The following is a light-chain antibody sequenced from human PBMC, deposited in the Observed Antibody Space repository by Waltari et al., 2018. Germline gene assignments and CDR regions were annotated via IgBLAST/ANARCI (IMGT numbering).Light chain of an antibody. V-gene: IGLV1-40*01. J-gene: IGLJ2*01. CDR3: QSYDSSLSGPVV. Sequence: QSVLTQPPSVSGAPGQRVTISCTGRSSNIGAGYAVHWYQQLPGTAPNLLIYGNSNRPSGVPDRFSGSKSGTSASRAITGLQAEDEADYYCQSYDSSLSGPVVFGGGTKLTVL. CDR2: GNS. CDR1: SSNIGAGYA.